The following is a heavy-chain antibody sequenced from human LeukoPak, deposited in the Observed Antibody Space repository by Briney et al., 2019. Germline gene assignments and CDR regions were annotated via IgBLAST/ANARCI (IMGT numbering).Heavy chain of an antibody. V-gene: IGHV3-23*01. CDR2: ISGSGGST. J-gene: IGHJ3*02. D-gene: IGHD2-8*01. Sequence: GGSLRLSCAASGFTFSSYAMSWVRQAPGKGLEWVSAISGSGGSTNYADSVKGRFTISRDNAKNSLYLQMNSLRAEDTAVYYCARGAYDGVFDIWGQGTMVTVSS. CDR3: ARGAYDGVFDI. CDR1: GFTFSSYA.